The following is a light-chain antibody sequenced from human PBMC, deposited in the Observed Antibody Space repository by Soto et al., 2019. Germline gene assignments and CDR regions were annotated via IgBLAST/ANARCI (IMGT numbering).Light chain of an antibody. Sequence: QSALTQPASVSGSPGQSITISCTGTSSDIGGYNYVSWYQQYPGKAPKLMIYEVSNRPSGVSNRFSGSKSGNTASLTISGLQAEDEADYYCTSYTTTSTWVFGGGTKGTVL. J-gene: IGLJ3*02. CDR3: TSYTTTSTWV. CDR2: EVS. CDR1: SSDIGGYNY. V-gene: IGLV2-14*01.